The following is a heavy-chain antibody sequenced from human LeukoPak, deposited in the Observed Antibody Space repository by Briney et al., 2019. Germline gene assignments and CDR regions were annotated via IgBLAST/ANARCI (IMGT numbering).Heavy chain of an antibody. V-gene: IGHV1-2*02. CDR1: GYTFTGYY. D-gene: IGHD3-22*01. Sequence: ASVKVSCKASGYTFTGYYMHWVRQAPGQGLEWMGWINPNSGDTNYAQKFQGRVTMTRDTSISTAYMELSRLRSDDTAVYYCARELDYYYDSSGYCCYFDYWGQGTLVTVSS. J-gene: IGHJ4*02. CDR3: ARELDYYYDSSGYCCYFDY. CDR2: INPNSGDT.